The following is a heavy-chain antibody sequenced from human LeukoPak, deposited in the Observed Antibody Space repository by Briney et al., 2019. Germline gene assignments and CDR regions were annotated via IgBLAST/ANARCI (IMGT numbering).Heavy chain of an antibody. V-gene: IGHV4-34*01. CDR3: ARGGGSSGYYYDY. J-gene: IGHJ4*02. Sequence: TSETLSLTCAVYGGSFSGYYWSWIRQPPGKGPEWIGEINHSGSTNYNPSLRSRVTISVDTSKNQFSLKLSSVTAADTAVYYCARGGGSSGYYYDYWGQGTLVTVSS. CDR1: GGSFSGYY. CDR2: INHSGST. D-gene: IGHD3-22*01.